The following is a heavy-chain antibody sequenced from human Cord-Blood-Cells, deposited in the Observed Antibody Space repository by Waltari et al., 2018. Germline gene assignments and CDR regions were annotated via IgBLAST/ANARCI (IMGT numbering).Heavy chain of an antibody. J-gene: IGHJ3*02. CDR3: ASLPSRIAARDAFDI. Sequence: QVQLVQSGAEVKKPGASVKVSCKASGYTFTGYYMHWVRQAPGQGLEWMGGINPISGGTNYARKFQGRVTMTRDTSISTAYMELSRLRYDDTAVYYCASLPSRIAARDAFDIWGQGTMVTVSS. V-gene: IGHV1-2*02. CDR1: GYTFTGYY. D-gene: IGHD6-6*01. CDR2: INPISGGT.